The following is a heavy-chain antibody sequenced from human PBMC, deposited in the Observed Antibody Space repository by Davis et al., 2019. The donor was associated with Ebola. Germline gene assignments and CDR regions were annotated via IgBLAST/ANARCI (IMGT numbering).Heavy chain of an antibody. Sequence: PGGSLRLSCAASGFTFSSYSMNWVRQAPGKGLEWVSSISSSSSYIYYADSVKGRFTISRDNAKNSLYLQMNSLRAEDTAVYYCARDRADYGESRYFDYWGQGTLVTVPS. J-gene: IGHJ4*02. V-gene: IGHV3-21*01. CDR2: ISSSSSYI. D-gene: IGHD4-17*01. CDR1: GFTFSSYS. CDR3: ARDRADYGESRYFDY.